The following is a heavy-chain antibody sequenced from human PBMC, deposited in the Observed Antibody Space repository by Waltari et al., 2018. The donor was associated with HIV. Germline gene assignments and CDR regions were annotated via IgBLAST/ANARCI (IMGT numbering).Heavy chain of an antibody. V-gene: IGHV1-8*01. CDR3: VRNYYGSGSFDY. D-gene: IGHD3-10*01. CDR1: GYTFTNYD. Sequence: QVQLVQSGAEVRKPGASVKVSCKASGYTFTNYDINWVRQATGQGLEWVGWMTPNSGNTGYAQKFQGRVTLTRDASISTAYMELTSLRSEDTAVYYCVRNYYGSGSFDYWGQGTLVTVSS. CDR2: MTPNSGNT. J-gene: IGHJ4*02.